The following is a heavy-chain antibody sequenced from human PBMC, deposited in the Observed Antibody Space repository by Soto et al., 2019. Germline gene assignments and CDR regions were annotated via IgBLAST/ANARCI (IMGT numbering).Heavy chain of an antibody. CDR3: ACWNLTSFDY. CDR2: INSDGSST. CDR1: GFTFSSYW. J-gene: IGHJ4*02. D-gene: IGHD1-1*01. Sequence: EVQLVESGGGLVQPGGSLRLSCAASGFTFSSYWMHWVRQAPGKGLVWVSHINSDGSSTSYADSVKGRFTISRDNAKNTLYLLMNSLSAEDTAVYYCACWNLTSFDYWCQGTLVTVSS. V-gene: IGHV3-74*01.